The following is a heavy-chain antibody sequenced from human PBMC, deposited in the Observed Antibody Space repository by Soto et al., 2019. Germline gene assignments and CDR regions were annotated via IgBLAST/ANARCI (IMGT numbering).Heavy chain of an antibody. V-gene: IGHV3-48*01. CDR3: ARDYYDSSGYYALFDY. D-gene: IGHD3-22*01. CDR1: GFTFSSYS. Sequence: GGSLRLSCAATGFTFSSYSMNWVRQAPGKGLEWVSYISSSSSTIYYADSVKGRFTISRDNAKNSLYLQMNSLRAEDTAVYYCARDYYDSSGYYALFDYWGQGTLVTVSS. J-gene: IGHJ4*02. CDR2: ISSSSSTI.